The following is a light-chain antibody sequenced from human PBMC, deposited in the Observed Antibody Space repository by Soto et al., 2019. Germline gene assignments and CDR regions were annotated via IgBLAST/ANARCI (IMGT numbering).Light chain of an antibody. Sequence: QAVVTQEPSLTVSPGGTVTLTCASSTGAVATAHYPYWFQQKSGQAPRTLIYDTNNSHSWTPARFSGSLLGGKPALTLSGAQPEDEADCSCSLSYGGIRVFGGGTKVTVL. CDR3: SLSYGGIRV. J-gene: IGLJ3*02. CDR2: DTN. CDR1: TGAVATAHY. V-gene: IGLV7-46*01.